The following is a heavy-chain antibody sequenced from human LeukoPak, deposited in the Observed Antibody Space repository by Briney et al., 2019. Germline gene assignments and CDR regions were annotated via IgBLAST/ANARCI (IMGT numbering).Heavy chain of an antibody. CDR1: GGSIIRDGHY. J-gene: IGHJ5*02. CDR2: IYHSGST. CDR3: ARALTRNWFDP. Sequence: PSQTLSLTCTVSGGSIIRDGHYWTWIRQHPGKGLGLIGFIYHSGSTYPNPSLKSRVDISMDTSKNQFSLTLTSVTAADTAIYFCARALTRNWFDPWGQGTLVTVSS. D-gene: IGHD3-9*01. V-gene: IGHV4-31*03.